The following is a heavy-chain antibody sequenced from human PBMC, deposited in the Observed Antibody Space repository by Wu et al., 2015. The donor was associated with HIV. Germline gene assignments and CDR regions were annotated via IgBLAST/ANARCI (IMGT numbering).Heavy chain of an antibody. CDR2: INPSGGST. D-gene: IGHD6-19*01. V-gene: IGHV1-46*01. Sequence: QVHLVQSGAEVKKPGASVKVSCKASGYTFTSYYMHWVRQAPGQGLEWMGIINPSGGSTTYAQKFQGRVTMTRDTSTRTFYMELSSLRSEDTAVYYCARIGALYNTGYIDYWGQGTLVTV. J-gene: IGHJ4*02. CDR1: GYTFTSYY. CDR3: ARIGALYNTGYIDY.